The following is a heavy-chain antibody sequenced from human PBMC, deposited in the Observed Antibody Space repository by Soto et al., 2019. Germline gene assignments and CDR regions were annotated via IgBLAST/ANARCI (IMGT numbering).Heavy chain of an antibody. Sequence: GGSLRLSCAASGFTFSGSAMHWVRQASGKGLEWVGRIRSKANSYATAYAASVKGRFTISRDDSKNTAYLQMNSLKTEDTAVYYCTRLAYGSGSYNPYWGQGTLVTVSS. V-gene: IGHV3-73*01. CDR3: TRLAYGSGSYNPY. J-gene: IGHJ4*02. CDR2: IRSKANSYAT. CDR1: GFTFSGSA. D-gene: IGHD3-10*01.